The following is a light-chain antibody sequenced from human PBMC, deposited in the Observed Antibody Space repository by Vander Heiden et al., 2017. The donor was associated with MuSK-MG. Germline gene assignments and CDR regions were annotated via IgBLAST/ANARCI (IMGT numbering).Light chain of an antibody. V-gene: IGKV1-16*02. Sequence: DIQMTQSPSSLSASVGDRVTITCRASQAISNYLAWFQKKPGKAPESLIYGASSLHSGVPSKFSGSGSGTDFTLTISSVQPEDSATYYCQHEDRSPITFGQGTQMXIK. CDR1: QAISNY. J-gene: IGKJ5*01. CDR3: QHEDRSPIT. CDR2: GAS.